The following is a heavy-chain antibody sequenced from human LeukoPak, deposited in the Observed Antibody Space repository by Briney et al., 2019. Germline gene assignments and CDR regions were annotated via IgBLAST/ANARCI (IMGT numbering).Heavy chain of an antibody. J-gene: IGHJ5*02. D-gene: IGHD3-22*01. CDR2: ISSSGSTI. Sequence: PGGSLRLSCAASGFTFSDYYMSWIRQAPGKGLEWVSYISSSGSTIYYAVSVKGRFTISRDNAKNSLYLQMNSLRAEDTAVYYCARGYSYYYDSSGYFRWFDPWGQGTLVTVSS. V-gene: IGHV3-11*01. CDR1: GFTFSDYY. CDR3: ARGYSYYYDSSGYFRWFDP.